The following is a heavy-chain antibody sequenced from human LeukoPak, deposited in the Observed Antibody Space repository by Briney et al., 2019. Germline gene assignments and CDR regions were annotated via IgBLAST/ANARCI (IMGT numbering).Heavy chain of an antibody. J-gene: IGHJ4*02. CDR1: GGSISSSSYY. CDR2: INHSGST. D-gene: IGHD3-10*01. Sequence: SETLSLTCTVSGGSISSSSYYWGWIRQPPGKGLEWIGEINHSGSTNYNPSLKSRVTISVDTSKNQFSLKLSSVTAADTAVYYCARHVHGSGSYDPTRGRFDYWGQGTLVTVSS. CDR3: ARHVHGSGSYDPTRGRFDY. V-gene: IGHV4-39*01.